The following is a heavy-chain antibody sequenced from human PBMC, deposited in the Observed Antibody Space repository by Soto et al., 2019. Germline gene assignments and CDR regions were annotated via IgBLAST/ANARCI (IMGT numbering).Heavy chain of an antibody. J-gene: IGHJ6*03. V-gene: IGHV4-34*01. CDR2: INHSGST. Sequence: SETLSLTCAVYGGSFSGYYWSWIRQPPGKGLEWIGEINHSGSTNYNPSLKSRVTISVDTSKNQFSLKLSSVTAADTAVYYCARGEGSSVVVLDYYYYMDVWGKGTTVTVSS. D-gene: IGHD6-6*01. CDR3: ARGEGSSVVVLDYYYYMDV. CDR1: GGSFSGYY.